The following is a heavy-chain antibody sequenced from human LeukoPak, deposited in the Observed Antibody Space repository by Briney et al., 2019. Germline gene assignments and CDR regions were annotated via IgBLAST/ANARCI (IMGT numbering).Heavy chain of an antibody. CDR1: GGSISSGDYY. V-gene: IGHV4-30-4*08. CDR2: IYYSGST. Sequence: PSETLSLTCTVSGGSISSGDYYWSWIRQPPGTGLEWIGYIYYSGSTYYNPSLKSRVTISVDTSKNQFSLKLSSVTAADTAVYYCARTSPSGMLFDYWGQGTLVTVSS. CDR3: ARTSPSGMLFDY. D-gene: IGHD3-10*01. J-gene: IGHJ4*02.